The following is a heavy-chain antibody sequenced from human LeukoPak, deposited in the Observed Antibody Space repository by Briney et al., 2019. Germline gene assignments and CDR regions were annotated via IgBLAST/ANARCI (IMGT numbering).Heavy chain of an antibody. CDR2: VDYRGTT. CDR1: GASISDSYYF. V-gene: IGHV4-39*01. CDR3: ARRRAYNYFDP. Sequence: SETLSLTCTVSGASISDSYYFWGWIRQPPGKGLEWIATVDYRGTTYYNSALKSRVTTSADTSKNQFYLDLNSMTAADTAVYFCARRRAYNYFDPWGQGTLVTVSS. J-gene: IGHJ5*02.